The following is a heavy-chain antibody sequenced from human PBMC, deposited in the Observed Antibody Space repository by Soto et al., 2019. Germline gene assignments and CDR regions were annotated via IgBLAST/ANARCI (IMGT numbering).Heavy chain of an antibody. CDR1: GFTFSDHY. Sequence: GGSLRLSCAASGFTFSDHYMDWVRQAPGKGLGWVGRIRKKPNRYTTEYAASVKGRFTISRDDSKNSIFLQMNSLETEDTAVYFCARVSASSYFDFWGQGTLVTVSS. J-gene: IGHJ4*02. CDR2: IRKKPNRYTT. D-gene: IGHD3-10*01. CDR3: ARVSASSYFDF. V-gene: IGHV3-72*01.